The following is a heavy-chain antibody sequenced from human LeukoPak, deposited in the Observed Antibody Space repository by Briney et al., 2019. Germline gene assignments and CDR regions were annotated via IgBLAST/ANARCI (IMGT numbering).Heavy chain of an antibody. J-gene: IGHJ4*02. D-gene: IGHD6-25*01. Sequence: ASVKVSCKVSGYTLTELSMHWVRQAPGKGLEWMGGFDPEDGETIYAQKFQGRVTMTRDTSTSTVYMELRSLRSDDTAVYYCARDPGYSSVGGFDYWGQGTLVTVSS. CDR3: ARDPGYSSVGGFDY. CDR1: GYTLTELS. V-gene: IGHV1-24*01. CDR2: FDPEDGET.